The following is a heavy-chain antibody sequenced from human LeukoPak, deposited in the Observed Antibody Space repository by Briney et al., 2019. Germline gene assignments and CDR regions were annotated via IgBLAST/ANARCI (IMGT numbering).Heavy chain of an antibody. J-gene: IGHJ5*02. D-gene: IGHD3-10*01. Sequence: SETLSLTCTVSGGSITSYYWSWIRQPPGRRLDWLGYIYYSGSTNYNPSLKSRLTISVDTSKNQFSLKLSSVTAADTAVYYCARVKTYYYGSGTPNWFDPWGQGTLVTVSS. CDR3: ARVKTYYYGSGTPNWFDP. V-gene: IGHV4-59*01. CDR2: IYYSGST. CDR1: GGSITSYY.